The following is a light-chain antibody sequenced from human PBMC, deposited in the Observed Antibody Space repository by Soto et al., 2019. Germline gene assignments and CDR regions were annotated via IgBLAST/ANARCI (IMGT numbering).Light chain of an antibody. V-gene: IGLV3-21*02. Sequence: SYELTQPPSVSVAPGQTARLTCGGSNIGSKTVHWYQQKPGQAPVLVVYDDADRPSRIPERFSSSNYGNTAALTISRVEAGHEADYYCQGWDANTDHVVFGGGTKVTVL. CDR3: QGWDANTDHVV. J-gene: IGLJ2*01. CDR1: NIGSKT. CDR2: DDA.